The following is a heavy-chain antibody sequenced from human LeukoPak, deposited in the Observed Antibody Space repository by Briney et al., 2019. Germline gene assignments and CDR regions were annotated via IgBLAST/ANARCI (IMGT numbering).Heavy chain of an antibody. J-gene: IGHJ3*02. CDR1: GGSISSGGYS. D-gene: IGHD3-10*01. V-gene: IGHV4-30-2*01. CDR2: IYHSGST. CDR3: ARRGGSADAFDI. Sequence: SETLSLTCAVSGGSISSGGYSWSWIRQPPGKGLEWIGYIYHSGSTYYNPSRKSRVTISVDRSKNQFSLKLSSVTAADTAVYYCARRGGSADAFDIWGQGTMVTVSS.